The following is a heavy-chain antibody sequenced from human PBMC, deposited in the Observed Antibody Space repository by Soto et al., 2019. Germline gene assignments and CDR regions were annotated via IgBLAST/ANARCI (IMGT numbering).Heavy chain of an antibody. J-gene: IGHJ4*02. CDR1: GGSISSSSYY. Sequence: SETLSLTCTVSGGSISSSSYYWGWIRQPPGKGLEWIGSIYYSGSTYYNPSLKSRVTISVDTSKNQFSLKLSSVTAADTAVYYGGRAYERHYFDYWGKGTLVTVST. CDR2: IYYSGST. V-gene: IGHV4-39*01. CDR3: GRAYERHYFDY. D-gene: IGHD5-12*01.